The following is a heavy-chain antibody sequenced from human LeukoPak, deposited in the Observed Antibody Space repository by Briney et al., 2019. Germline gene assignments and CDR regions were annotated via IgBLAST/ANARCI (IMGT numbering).Heavy chain of an antibody. CDR1: GGTFISYA. D-gene: IGHD3-22*01. CDR3: ARDLRNYYDSSGTYYYYYYGMDV. Sequence: GASVKVSCKASGGTFISYAISWVRQAPGQGLEWMGGIIPIFGTANYAQKFQGRVTITADESTSTAYMELSSLRSEDTAVYYCARDLRNYYDSSGTYYYYYYGMDVWGQGTTVTVSS. J-gene: IGHJ6*02. V-gene: IGHV1-69*13. CDR2: IIPIFGTA.